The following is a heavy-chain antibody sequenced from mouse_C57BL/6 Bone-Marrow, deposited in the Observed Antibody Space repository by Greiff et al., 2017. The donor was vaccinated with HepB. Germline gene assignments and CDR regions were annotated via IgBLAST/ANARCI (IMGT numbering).Heavy chain of an antibody. CDR3: AGDYYSFAY. Sequence: EVNLVESGGDLVKPGGSLKLSCAASGFTFSSYGMSWVRQTPDKRLEWVATISSGGSYTYYPDSVKGRFTISRDNAKNTLYLQMSSLKSEDTAMYYCAGDYYSFAYWGQGTLVTVSA. V-gene: IGHV5-6*01. CDR1: GFTFSSYG. J-gene: IGHJ3*01. CDR2: ISSGGSYT. D-gene: IGHD1-1*01.